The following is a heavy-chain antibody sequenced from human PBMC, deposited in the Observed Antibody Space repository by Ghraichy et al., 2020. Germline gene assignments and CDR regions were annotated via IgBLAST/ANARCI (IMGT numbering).Heavy chain of an antibody. CDR1: GYTFTSYD. D-gene: IGHD2-15*01. Sequence: ASVKVSCKASGYTFTSYDINWVRQATGQGLEWMGWMNPNSGNTGYAQKFQGRVTMTRNTSISTAYMELSSLRSEDTAVYYCAREGDCSGGSCYGGNWFDPWGQGTLVTVSS. CDR2: MNPNSGNT. V-gene: IGHV1-8*01. CDR3: AREGDCSGGSCYGGNWFDP. J-gene: IGHJ5*02.